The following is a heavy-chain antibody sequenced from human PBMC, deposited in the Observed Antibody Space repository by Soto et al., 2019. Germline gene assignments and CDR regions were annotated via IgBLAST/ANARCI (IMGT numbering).Heavy chain of an antibody. CDR1: GGSIISYY. D-gene: IGHD3-3*01. CDR3: ARVGTYYDFWSGHNWFDP. V-gene: IGHV4-59*01. J-gene: IGHJ5*02. Sequence: SETLSLTCTVSGGSIISYYWSWIRQPPGKGLEWIGYIYYSGSTNYNPSLKSRVTISVDTSKNQFSLKLSSVTAADTAVYYCARVGTYYDFWSGHNWFDPWGQGTLVTVSS. CDR2: IYYSGST.